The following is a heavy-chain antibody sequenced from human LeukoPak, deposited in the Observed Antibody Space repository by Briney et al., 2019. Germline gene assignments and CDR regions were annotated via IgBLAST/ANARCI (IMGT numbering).Heavy chain of an antibody. V-gene: IGHV3-9*01. D-gene: IGHD3-22*01. J-gene: IGHJ4*02. CDR2: ISWNGGII. CDR1: GFTFDDYA. Sequence: GGSLRLSCAASGFTFDDYAMHWVRQAPGKGLEWVSGISWNGGIIGYADSVKGRFTISRDNSKNTLYLQMNSLRAEDTAVYYCAKGGVVVVVPPSGYWGQGTLVTVSS. CDR3: AKGGVVVVVPPSGY.